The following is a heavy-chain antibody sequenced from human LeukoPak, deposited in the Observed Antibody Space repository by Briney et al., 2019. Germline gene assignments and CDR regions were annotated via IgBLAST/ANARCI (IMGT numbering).Heavy chain of an antibody. V-gene: IGHV4-34*01. D-gene: IGHD6-25*01. CDR1: GGSFSGYY. Sequence: SETLSLTCAVYGGSFSGYYWSWTRQPPGKGLEWIGEINHSGSTNYNPSLKSRVTISVDTSKNQFSLKLSSVTAADTAVYYCARGAAVRAFDIWGQGTMVTVSS. CDR3: ARGAAVRAFDI. J-gene: IGHJ3*02. CDR2: INHSGST.